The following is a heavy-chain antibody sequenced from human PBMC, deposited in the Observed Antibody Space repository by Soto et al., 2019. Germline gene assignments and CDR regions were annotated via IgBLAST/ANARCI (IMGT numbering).Heavy chain of an antibody. CDR3: VRATYFSDSSGYTRCLDY. CDR2: LSNTGRRT. J-gene: IGHJ4*02. CDR1: VFPFGANA. Sequence: GGSLRLSCVVSVFPFGANAMSWVRQAPGKGLEWVSGLSNTGRRTSYADSVKGRFNISRDNSENTVYLQMNSLRVEDTAVYYCVRATYFSDSSGYTRCLDYWGQGTLVTVSS. D-gene: IGHD3-22*01. V-gene: IGHV3-23*01.